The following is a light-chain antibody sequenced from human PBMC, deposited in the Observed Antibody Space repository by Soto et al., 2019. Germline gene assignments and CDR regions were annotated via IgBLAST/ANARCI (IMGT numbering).Light chain of an antibody. CDR1: QSVSSSY. V-gene: IGKV3-20*01. CDR2: GAS. Sequence: EIVLTQSPGTLSLSPGERATLSCRASQSVSSSYLAWYQQKPGQAPRLLIYGASSRATGIPDRFSGSGSGTDFTLTISRLEPKDCAVYYCQQYGSSPLFTFGPGTKVDIK. J-gene: IGKJ3*01. CDR3: QQYGSSPLFT.